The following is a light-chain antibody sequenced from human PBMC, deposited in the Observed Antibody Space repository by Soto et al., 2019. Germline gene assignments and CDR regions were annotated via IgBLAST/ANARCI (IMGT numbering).Light chain of an antibody. CDR2: DAS. J-gene: IGKJ4*01. Sequence: EIVLTQSPDTLSLSPVERATLSCMASQTVRNNYLAWYQQKPGQAPRLLIYDASSRATGIPDRFSGGGSGTDFTLTISRLEPEDFAVYYCQQFSSYPLTFGGGTKVDIK. CDR1: QTVRNNY. V-gene: IGKV3-20*01. CDR3: QQFSSYPLT.